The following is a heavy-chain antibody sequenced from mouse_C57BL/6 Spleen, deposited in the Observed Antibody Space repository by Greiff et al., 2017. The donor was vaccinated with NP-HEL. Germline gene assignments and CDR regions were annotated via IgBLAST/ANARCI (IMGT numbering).Heavy chain of an antibody. Sequence: VQLQQSGAELVRPGSSVKLSCKASGYTFTSYWMHWVKQRPIQGLEWIGNIDPSDSETHYNQKFKDKATLTVDKSSSTAYMQLSSLTSEDSAVYYCARWGPYGSSPWYYAMDYWGQGTSVTVSS. CDR2: IDPSDSET. D-gene: IGHD1-1*01. CDR1: GYTFTSYW. J-gene: IGHJ4*01. V-gene: IGHV1-52*01. CDR3: ARWGPYGSSPWYYAMDY.